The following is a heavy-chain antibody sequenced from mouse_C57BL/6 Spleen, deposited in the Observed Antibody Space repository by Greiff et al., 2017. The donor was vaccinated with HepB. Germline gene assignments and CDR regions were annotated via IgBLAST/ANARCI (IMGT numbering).Heavy chain of an antibody. V-gene: IGHV1-82*01. Sequence: VKLQQSGPELVKPGASVKISCKASGYAFSSSWMNWVKQRPGKGLEWIGRIYPGDGDTNYNGKFKGKATLTADKSSSTAYMQLSSLTSEDSAVYFCARWGNLFAYWGQGTLVTVSA. CDR1: GYAFSSSW. CDR2: IYPGDGDT. D-gene: IGHD2-1*01. CDR3: ARWGNLFAY. J-gene: IGHJ3*01.